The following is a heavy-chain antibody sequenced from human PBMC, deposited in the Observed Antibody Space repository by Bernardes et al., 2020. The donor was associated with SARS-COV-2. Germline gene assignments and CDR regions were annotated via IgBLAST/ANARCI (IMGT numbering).Heavy chain of an antibody. D-gene: IGHD1-26*01. CDR1: GAVIDDNYY. CDR3: ARDWGLHSGSYFDS. Sequence: SETLSLTCTVSGAVIDDNYYWSWIRQPPGKGLEWIGYISYSGSANYNTSLKSRLTISTDASKDQFSLELRSVTAADTAIYFCARDWGLHSGSYFDSWDQGIVVSDS. J-gene: IGHJ4*02. V-gene: IGHV4-61*01. CDR2: ISYSGSA.